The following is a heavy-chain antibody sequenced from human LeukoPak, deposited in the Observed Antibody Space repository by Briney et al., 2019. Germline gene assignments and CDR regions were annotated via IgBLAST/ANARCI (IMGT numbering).Heavy chain of an antibody. CDR3: ARRNYYCMDV. V-gene: IGHV3-48*03. CDR2: ISSSGTTI. CDR1: GFIFSNYE. Sequence: GGSLRLSCAASGFIFSNYEMKWVRQAPGQGLEWVSYISSSGTTIYYADSVEGRFTISRDNAKNSLYLQMNSLRAEDTAVYYCARRNYYCMDVWGKGTTVTVSS. J-gene: IGHJ6*03.